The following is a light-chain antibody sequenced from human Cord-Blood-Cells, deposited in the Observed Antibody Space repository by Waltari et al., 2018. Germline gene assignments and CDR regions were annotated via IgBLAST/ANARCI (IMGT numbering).Light chain of an antibody. Sequence: QSALPQPASVSGSPGHSITIPCTGTSSDVGGYNYVSWYQQHPGKAPKLMIYDVSNRPSGVSNRFSGSKSGNTASLTISGLQAEDEADYYCSSYTSSSTLVFGGGTKLTVL. CDR1: SSDVGGYNY. J-gene: IGLJ3*02. CDR3: SSYTSSSTLV. CDR2: DVS. V-gene: IGLV2-14*01.